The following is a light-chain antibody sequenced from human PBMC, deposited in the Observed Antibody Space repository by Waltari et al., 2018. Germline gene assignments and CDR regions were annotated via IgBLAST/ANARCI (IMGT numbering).Light chain of an antibody. CDR2: GAY. Sequence: IVLTQSPGTLSLSPGERATLSCRASQSVNTYLAWHQQKPGQAPSLLLYGAYTRAAGIPDRFSGSGSGTDFSLTISRLEAEDFAVYYCQHHVRLPATFGQGTKVEIK. J-gene: IGKJ1*01. V-gene: IGKV3-20*01. CDR1: QSVNTY. CDR3: QHHVRLPAT.